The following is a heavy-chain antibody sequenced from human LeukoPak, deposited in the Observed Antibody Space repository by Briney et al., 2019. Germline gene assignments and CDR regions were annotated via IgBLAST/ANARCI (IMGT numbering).Heavy chain of an antibody. CDR3: ARMDTVTTPRGEY. CDR1: AYTFTCYY. CDR2: INLNSGGT. D-gene: IGHD4-17*01. Sequence: ASVKLSFNSSAYTFTCYYMHWVRQAPGQGLELMGLINLNSGGTNYAQKFQGRVTMTRDTSISTAYMELSRLRSDDTAVYYCARMDTVTTPRGEYWGRGTLVTVSS. V-gene: IGHV1-2*02. J-gene: IGHJ4*02.